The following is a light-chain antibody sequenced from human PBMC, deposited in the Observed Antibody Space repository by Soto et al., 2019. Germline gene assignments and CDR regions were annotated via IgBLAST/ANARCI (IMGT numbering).Light chain of an antibody. Sequence: DIQMTQSPSSLSASVGDRDTITCRASQSISSFLNWYQKKPGKAPKLLIYAASSLQSGVPSRFSGSGSGTDFTLTISSLQPEDFATYYCQQSYSTPRTFGQGTKVEIK. CDR2: AAS. CDR3: QQSYSTPRT. V-gene: IGKV1-39*01. J-gene: IGKJ1*01. CDR1: QSISSF.